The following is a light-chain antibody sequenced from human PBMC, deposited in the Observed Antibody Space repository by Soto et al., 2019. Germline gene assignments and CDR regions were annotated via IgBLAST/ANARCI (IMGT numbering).Light chain of an antibody. CDR2: EVI. J-gene: IGLJ2*01. CDR3: SSYAGSNNYV. Sequence: QSALTQPPSASGSPGQSVTISWTGTSGDVGGFNYVSWYQQHPGKAPKLMIYEVIKRPSGVPDRFSGSKSGNTASLTVSGLQAEDEADYYCSSYAGSNNYVFGGGTKLTVL. CDR1: SGDVGGFNY. V-gene: IGLV2-8*01.